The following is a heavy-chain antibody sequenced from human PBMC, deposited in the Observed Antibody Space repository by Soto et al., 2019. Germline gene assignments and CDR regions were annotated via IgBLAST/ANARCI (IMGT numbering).Heavy chain of an antibody. CDR3: ARSAISPYGGLIGPFDY. CDR2: INPGNGNT. D-gene: IGHD3-16*02. Sequence: QVQLVQSGGEERKPGASVRFSCEASGYTFTAYALHWLRQAPGQSLEWMAWINPGNGNTKYSLKFLGRVSITKDTSATTAYLELGSLKSEDTAVYYCARSAISPYGGLIGPFDYWGQGDLVTVSS. J-gene: IGHJ4*02. CDR1: GYTFTAYA. V-gene: IGHV1-3*05.